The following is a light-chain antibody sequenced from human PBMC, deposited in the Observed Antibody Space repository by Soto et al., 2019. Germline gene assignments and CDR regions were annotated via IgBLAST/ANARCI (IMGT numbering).Light chain of an antibody. CDR2: ENN. CDR1: SSNIGNNY. J-gene: IGLJ1*01. CDR3: QAGDRSTGV. Sequence: QSVLTQPPSVSSAPGQKVTISCSGSSSNIGNNYVSWYQQLPGTAPKLLIYENNKRPSGIPDRFSGSNSGTSATLSNTGTQPMDLSVYYCQAGDRSTGVFGTGT. V-gene: IGLV1-51*02.